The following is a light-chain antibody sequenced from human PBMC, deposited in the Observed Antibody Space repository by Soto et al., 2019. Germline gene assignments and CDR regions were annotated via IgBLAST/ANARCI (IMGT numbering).Light chain of an antibody. CDR1: SSDVGGYNY. CDR3: SSYTTSNTRQMV. J-gene: IGLJ1*01. V-gene: IGLV2-14*03. CDR2: DVS. Sequence: SALTQPASVSGSPGQSITISCTGTSSDVGGYNYVSWYQHHPGKAPKLMIFDVSNRPSGVSNRFSGSKPGNTASLTISGPQPEEEADYYCSSYTTSNTRQMVFGTGTRVTVL.